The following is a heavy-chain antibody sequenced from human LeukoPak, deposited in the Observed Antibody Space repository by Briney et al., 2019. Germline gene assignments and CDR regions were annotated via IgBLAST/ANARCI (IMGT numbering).Heavy chain of an antibody. CDR3: AKGQWELPSYFDY. CDR2: ISGSGGST. V-gene: IGHV3-23*01. J-gene: IGHJ4*02. CDR1: GFTFSSYA. Sequence: GGSLRLSCAASGFTFSSYAMSWVRQAPGKGLEWVSAISGSGGSTYYADSVKGRFTISRVNSKNTLYLQMNSLRAEDTAVYYCAKGQWELPSYFDYWGQGTLVTVSS. D-gene: IGHD1-26*01.